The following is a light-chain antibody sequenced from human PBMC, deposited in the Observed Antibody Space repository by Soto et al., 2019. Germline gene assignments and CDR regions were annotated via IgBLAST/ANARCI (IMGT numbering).Light chain of an antibody. CDR2: GAS. V-gene: IGKV3-20*01. CDR1: QSVSSSY. Sequence: EIVLTQSPGTLSLSPGERATLSCRASQSVSSSYLAWYQQKPGQAPRLLIYGASNRATGIPDRFSASGSGPYLTLTISRLEPEDFAVYYCQQYGSSPPYTFGQGTKLENK. CDR3: QQYGSSPPYT. J-gene: IGKJ2*01.